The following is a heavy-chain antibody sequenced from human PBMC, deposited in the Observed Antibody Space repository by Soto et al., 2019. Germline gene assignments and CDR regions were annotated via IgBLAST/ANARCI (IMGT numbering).Heavy chain of an antibody. D-gene: IGHD3-10*01. CDR1: GFTFTSYW. CDR3: ARGSGGFDY. Sequence: EVQLVESGGGLVQPGGSLRLSCSASGFTFTSYWMHWVRQAPGKGPAWVARINSVGSTTDYADSIKGRFTISRDNAKNTLYLQINSLRAEDTAVYYCARGSGGFDYWGQGTLATVSS. V-gene: IGHV3-74*01. CDR2: INSVGSTT. J-gene: IGHJ4*02.